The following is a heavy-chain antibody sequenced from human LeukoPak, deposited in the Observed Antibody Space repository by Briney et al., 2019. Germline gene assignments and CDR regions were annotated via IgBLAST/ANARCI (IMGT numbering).Heavy chain of an antibody. CDR2: IYPGDSDT. D-gene: IGHD3-10*01. CDR3: ARLSIGDYYYYYMDV. V-gene: IGHV5-51*01. J-gene: IGHJ6*03. CDR1: GYSFTSYW. Sequence: GESLKISCKGSGYSFTSYWIGWVRQMPGKGLERMGIIYPGDSDTRYSPSFQGQVTISADKSISTAYLQWSSLKASDTAMYYCARLSIGDYYYYYMDVWGKGTTVTVSS.